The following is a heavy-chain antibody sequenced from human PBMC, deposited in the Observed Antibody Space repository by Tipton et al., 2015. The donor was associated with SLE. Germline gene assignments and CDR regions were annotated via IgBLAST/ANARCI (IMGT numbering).Heavy chain of an antibody. CDR2: VYYSGTT. J-gene: IGHJ4*02. CDR1: GSSITAYY. CDR3: ARDPYDSWSDYQATFDY. Sequence: TLSLTCTVSGSSITAYYWTWIRQPPGKGLEWIGYVYYSGTTNYNPSLKSRVTMSVDTSKNQFSLKLTSVTAADTAVYYCARDPYDSWSDYQATFDYWGQGTLVTVSP. D-gene: IGHD3-3*01. V-gene: IGHV4-59*04.